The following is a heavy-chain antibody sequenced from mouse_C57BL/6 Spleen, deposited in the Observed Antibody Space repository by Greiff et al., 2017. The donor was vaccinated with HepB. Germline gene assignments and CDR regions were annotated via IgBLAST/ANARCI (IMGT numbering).Heavy chain of an antibody. Sequence: QVHVKQSGAELVKPGASVKLSCKASGYTFTSYWMHWVKQRPGRGLEWIGRIDPNSGGTKYNEKFKSKATLTVDKPSSTAYMQLSSLTSEDSAVYYCARRGTYGSSWDYFDYWGQGTTLTVSS. CDR3: ARRGTYGSSWDYFDY. J-gene: IGHJ2*01. V-gene: IGHV1-72*01. CDR1: GYTFTSYW. D-gene: IGHD1-1*01. CDR2: IDPNSGGT.